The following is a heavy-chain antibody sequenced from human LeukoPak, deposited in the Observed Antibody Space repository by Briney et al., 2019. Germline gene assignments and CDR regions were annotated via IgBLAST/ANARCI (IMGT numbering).Heavy chain of an antibody. CDR2: MNPNSGNT. J-gene: IGHJ4*02. D-gene: IGHD3-22*01. V-gene: IGHV1-8*01. CDR1: GYTFTSYD. Sequence: ASVKVSCKXSGYTFTSYDINWVRQATGQGLEWMGWMNPNSGNTGYAQKFQGRVTMTRNTSISTAYMELSSLRSEDTAVYYCARGAVLYDSSGYYYAGYFDYWGQGTLVTVSS. CDR3: ARGAVLYDSSGYYYAGYFDY.